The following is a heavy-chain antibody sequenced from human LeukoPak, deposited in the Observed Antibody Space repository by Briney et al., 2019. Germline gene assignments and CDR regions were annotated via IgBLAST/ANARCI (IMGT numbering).Heavy chain of an antibody. CDR1: GGSISSYY. V-gene: IGHV4-59*08. Sequence: SETLSLTCTVSGGSISSYYWSWIRQPPGKGLEWIGYIYYSGSTNYNPSLKSRVTISVDTSKNQFSLKLSSVTAADTAVYHCASPLKGSSAFDIWGQGTMVTVSS. CDR2: IYYSGST. CDR3: ASPLKGSSAFDI. J-gene: IGHJ3*02.